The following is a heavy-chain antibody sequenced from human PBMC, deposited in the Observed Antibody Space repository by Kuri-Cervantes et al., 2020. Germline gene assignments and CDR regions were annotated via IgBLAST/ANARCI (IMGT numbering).Heavy chain of an antibody. D-gene: IGHD6-13*01. CDR1: LGSFSGHY. Sequence: LETLSLTCAVYLGSFSGHYWTWIRQPPGKGLEWVGEINHGGSINYNPSLKSRVTISVNTSKNQFSLKLSSVTAADTAVYYCARGLAPARIAAIGWAWFDPWGQGTLVTVSS. CDR3: ARGLAPARIAAIGWAWFDP. V-gene: IGHV4-34*01. J-gene: IGHJ5*02. CDR2: INHGGSI.